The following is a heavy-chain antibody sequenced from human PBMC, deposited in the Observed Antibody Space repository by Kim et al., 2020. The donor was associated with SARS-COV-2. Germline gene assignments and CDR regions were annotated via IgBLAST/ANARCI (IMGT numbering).Heavy chain of an antibody. CDR3: ARGDTAIDY. Sequence: GGSLRRSCAASGFTVSSNYMSWVRQAPGKGLEWVSVIYTGGDTYYADSVKGRFTISRDKSKNTVYLQMNSLRVEDTAVYYCARGDTAIDYWGQGTLVTVSS. CDR1: GFTVSSNY. V-gene: IGHV3-53*01. J-gene: IGHJ4*02. CDR2: IYTGGDT. D-gene: IGHD5-18*01.